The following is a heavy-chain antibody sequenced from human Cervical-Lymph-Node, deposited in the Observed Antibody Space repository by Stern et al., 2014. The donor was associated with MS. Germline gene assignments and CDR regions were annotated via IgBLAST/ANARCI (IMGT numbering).Heavy chain of an antibody. CDR1: GGTFSSYA. V-gene: IGHV1-69*01. CDR2: IIPIFGTA. Sequence: VQLVESGAEVKKPGSSVKVSCKASGGTFSSYAIRWVRQAPGQGLEWLGGIIPIFGTANYAQKFQGRVTITEDESTSTAYMELSSLRSEDTAVYYCARGELKEGLVRGMDVWGQGTTVTVSS. J-gene: IGHJ6*02. CDR3: ARGELKEGLVRGMDV. D-gene: IGHD1-26*01.